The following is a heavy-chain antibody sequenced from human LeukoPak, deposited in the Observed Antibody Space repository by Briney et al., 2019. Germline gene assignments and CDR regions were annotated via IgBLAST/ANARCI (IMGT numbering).Heavy chain of an antibody. D-gene: IGHD1-14*01. CDR1: GGSVSTIGHF. J-gene: IGHJ5*02. V-gene: IGHV4-39*01. CDR2: LSDTGTT. CDR3: ARRDHTGRSHAWFDP. Sequence: PSETLSPTCTVSGGSVSTIGHFWDWVRQPPGKGLEWIVSLSDTGTTYYNPSLESRVTMSVDTSKNQFSLKLTSVTAADTAVYYCARRDHTGRSHAWFDPWGQGTLVTVSS.